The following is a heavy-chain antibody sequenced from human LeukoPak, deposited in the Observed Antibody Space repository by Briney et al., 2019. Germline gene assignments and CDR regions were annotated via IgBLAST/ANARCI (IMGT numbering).Heavy chain of an antibody. CDR3: ARDYKYAFDN. J-gene: IGHJ4*02. CDR1: GFRFSDYS. D-gene: IGHD5-24*01. Sequence: PGGSLRLSCAASGFRFSDYSMNWVRQAPGKGLEWISYIGISCGNTNYADSVKGRFTISGDKAKNSLYLQMNSLRVEDTAVYYCARDYKYAFDNWGQGTLVTVSS. V-gene: IGHV3-48*01. CDR2: IGISCGNT.